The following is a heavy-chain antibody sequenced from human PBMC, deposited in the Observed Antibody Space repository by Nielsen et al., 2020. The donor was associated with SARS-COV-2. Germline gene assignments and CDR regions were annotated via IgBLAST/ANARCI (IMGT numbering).Heavy chain of an antibody. Sequence: GESLKISCAASGFTFSSYSMNWVRQAPGKGLEWVSYISSSGSTIYYADSVKGRFTISRDNAKNSLYLQMNSLRAEDTAVYYCASNEPSYYYYYGMDVWGQGTTVTVSS. CDR3: ASNEPSYYYYYGMDV. D-gene: IGHD1-1*01. J-gene: IGHJ6*02. CDR2: ISSSGSTI. CDR1: GFTFSSYS. V-gene: IGHV3-48*04.